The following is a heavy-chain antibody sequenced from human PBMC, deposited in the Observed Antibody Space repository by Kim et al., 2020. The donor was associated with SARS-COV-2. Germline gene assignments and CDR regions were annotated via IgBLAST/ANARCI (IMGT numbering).Heavy chain of an antibody. V-gene: IGHV3-23*01. CDR3: LKGGKGGIWDY. CDR1: GFTFTDYA. J-gene: IGHJ4*02. Sequence: GGSLRLSCTTSGFTFTDYAMSWVRQAPGKGLEWVSCIDGSDGTTYYGDSVKGRFTISRDDSKNTLYVQMNGLRADDTAAYYCLKGGKGGIWDYWGQGTRVTVSS. CDR2: IDGSDGTT. D-gene: IGHD3-16*01.